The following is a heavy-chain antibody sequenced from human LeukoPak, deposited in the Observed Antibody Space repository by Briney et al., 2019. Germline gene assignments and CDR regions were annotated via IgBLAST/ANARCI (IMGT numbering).Heavy chain of an antibody. D-gene: IGHD4/OR15-4a*01. CDR3: ARELLNTLPLSYSMDV. CDR1: GFTFSSYA. J-gene: IGHJ6*03. V-gene: IGHV3-7*01. Sequence: PGGSLRLSCAASGFTFSSYAMSWVRQAPGKGLEWVANIKQDGNEKYYADSVKGRFTISRDNGKNSLDLQMNSLRADDTAVYYCARELLNTLPLSYSMDVWGKGATVIVSS. CDR2: IKQDGNEK.